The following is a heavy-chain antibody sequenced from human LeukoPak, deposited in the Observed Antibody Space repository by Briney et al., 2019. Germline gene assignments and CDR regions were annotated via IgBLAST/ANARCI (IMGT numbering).Heavy chain of an antibody. CDR3: ASLIAAAGTGRAVAGEDY. J-gene: IGHJ4*02. V-gene: IGHV4-39*07. CDR2: ISYNGRT. D-gene: IGHD6-13*01. Sequence: PSETLSLTCTVSGDSISGSNYYWVWIRQPPGKGLEWIGRISYNGRTHYNPSLKSRVTISLDTSKSQFSLKLSSVTAADTAVYYCASLIAAAGTGRAVAGEDYWGQGTLVTVSS. CDR1: GDSISGSNYY.